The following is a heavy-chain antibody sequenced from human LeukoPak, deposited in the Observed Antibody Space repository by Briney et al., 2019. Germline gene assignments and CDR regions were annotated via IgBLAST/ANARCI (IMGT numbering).Heavy chain of an antibody. Sequence: PSETLSLTCAVSGYSISSGYYWGWIRQPPGKGLEWIGSIYHSGSTYYNPPLKSRVTISVGTSKNQFSLKLSSVTAADTAVYYCARSTDYWGQGTLVTVSS. CDR2: IYHSGST. CDR1: GYSISSGYY. D-gene: IGHD2-2*01. CDR3: ARSTDY. V-gene: IGHV4-38-2*01. J-gene: IGHJ4*02.